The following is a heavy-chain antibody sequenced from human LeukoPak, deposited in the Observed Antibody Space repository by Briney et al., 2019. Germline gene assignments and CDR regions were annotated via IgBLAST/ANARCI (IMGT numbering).Heavy chain of an antibody. CDR1: GFTFSSYA. CDR3: AKGEQWLDAYYFDY. D-gene: IGHD6-19*01. J-gene: IGHJ4*02. V-gene: IGHV3-23*01. CDR2: ISGSGGST. Sequence: AGGSLRLSCAASGFTFSSYAMSWVRQAPGKGLEWVSAISGSGGSTYYADSVKGRFTISRDNSKNTLYLQMNSLRAEDTAVYYCAKGEQWLDAYYFDYWGQGTLVTVSS.